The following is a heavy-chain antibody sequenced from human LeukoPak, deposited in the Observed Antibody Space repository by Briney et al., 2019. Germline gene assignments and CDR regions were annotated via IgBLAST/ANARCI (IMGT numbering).Heavy chain of an antibody. CDR2: IRYDGTNK. Sequence: PGGSLRLSCAASGFTFSSYGMHWVRQAPGKGLEWVAFIRYDGTNKYSADSVKGRFTISRDNSKNTLYLQMNSLRPEDTAVYYCAKDRVGRWLQSTRPFVDYWGQGTLVTVSS. D-gene: IGHD5-24*01. CDR1: GFTFSSYG. J-gene: IGHJ4*02. V-gene: IGHV3-30*02. CDR3: AKDRVGRWLQSTRPFVDY.